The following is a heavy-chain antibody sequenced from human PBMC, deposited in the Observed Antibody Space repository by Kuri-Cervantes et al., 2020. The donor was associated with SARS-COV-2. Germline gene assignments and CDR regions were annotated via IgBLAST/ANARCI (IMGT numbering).Heavy chain of an antibody. CDR1: GFTFSSYS. D-gene: IGHD3-3*01. V-gene: IGHV3-21*01. Sequence: GESLKISCAASGFTFSSYSMNWVRQAPGKGLEWVSSISSSSSYIYYADSVKGRFTISRDNSKNTLYLQMNSLRAEDTAVYYCTRAEKRTIFGVVNYYYYGMDVWGQGTTVTVSS. CDR3: TRAEKRTIFGVVNYYYYGMDV. CDR2: ISSSSSYI. J-gene: IGHJ6*02.